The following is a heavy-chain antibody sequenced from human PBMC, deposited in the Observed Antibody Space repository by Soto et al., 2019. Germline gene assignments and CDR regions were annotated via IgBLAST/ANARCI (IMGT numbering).Heavy chain of an antibody. CDR2: VSWNSGTM. V-gene: IGHV3-9*01. CDR3: AKGFCSSSRCLTYSYMDV. J-gene: IGHJ6*03. CDR1: GFSFDEYA. D-gene: IGHD2-2*01. Sequence: EVQLVESGGGLVQPGRSLRLSCAASGFSFDEYAMHWVRQAPGKGLEWVSGVSWNSGTMGYGDSVRGRFAISRDNAKHPLYLQMNTLTTEDTALYYCAKGFCSSSRCLTYSYMDVWGKGTTVTVSS.